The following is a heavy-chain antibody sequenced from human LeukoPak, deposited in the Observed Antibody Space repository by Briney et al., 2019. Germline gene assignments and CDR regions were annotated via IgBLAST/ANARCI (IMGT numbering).Heavy chain of an antibody. CDR1: GGSISSSNYY. V-gene: IGHV4-39*07. CDR2: IYYSGST. CDR3: ARDRQQLVRGDYFDY. J-gene: IGHJ4*02. Sequence: SETLSLTCTVSGGSISSSNYYWGWIRQPPGKGLEWIGSIYYSGSTYYSPSLKSRVTISIDTSKNHFSLRLTSVTAADTAVYYCARDRQQLVRGDYFDYWGQGTLVTVSS. D-gene: IGHD4-11*01.